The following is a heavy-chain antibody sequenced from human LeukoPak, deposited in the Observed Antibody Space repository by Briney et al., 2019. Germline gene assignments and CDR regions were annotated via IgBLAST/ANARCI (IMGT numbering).Heavy chain of an antibody. V-gene: IGHV3-33*01. J-gene: IGHJ3*02. Sequence: GGSLPESRLATGLTHSRYGMYRAGPAPGKGLARTAFIWYDGINKYYVVSVKGRFTIFRDNSKNTLYLQMNRLRAEDTAVYYGARGAYRSGNYHDFDIWGQGTMITVSS. CDR1: GLTHSRYG. CDR3: ARGAYRSGNYHDFDI. CDR2: IWYDGINK. D-gene: IGHD3-10*01.